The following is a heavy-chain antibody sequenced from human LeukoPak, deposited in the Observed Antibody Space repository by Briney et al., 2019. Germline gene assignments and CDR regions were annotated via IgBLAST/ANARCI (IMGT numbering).Heavy chain of an antibody. Sequence: PGGSLRLSCAASGFTFSSYAMHWVRQAPGKGLEWVAVISYDGSNKYYADSVKGRFTISRDNSKNTLYLQMNSLRAEDTAVYYCARALFLGDWFDPWGQGTLVTVSS. CDR2: ISYDGSNK. D-gene: IGHD3-16*01. CDR1: GFTFSSYA. CDR3: ARALFLGDWFDP. V-gene: IGHV3-30*04. J-gene: IGHJ5*02.